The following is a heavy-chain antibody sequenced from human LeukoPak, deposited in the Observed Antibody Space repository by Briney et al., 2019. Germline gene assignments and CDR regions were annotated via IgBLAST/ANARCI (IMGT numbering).Heavy chain of an antibody. CDR1: GYTFTSYG. D-gene: IGHD4-17*01. J-gene: IGHJ5*02. CDR2: IMPLFGTA. V-gene: IGHV1-69*05. Sequence: ASVKVSCKASGYTFTSYGISWVRQAPGQGLEWLGGIMPLFGTAGYAQKFQGRVAITKDESTRTVYLELTSLTSDDTAVYYCARDVHGDYGSGWFDPWGQGTLVSVSS. CDR3: ARDVHGDYGSGWFDP.